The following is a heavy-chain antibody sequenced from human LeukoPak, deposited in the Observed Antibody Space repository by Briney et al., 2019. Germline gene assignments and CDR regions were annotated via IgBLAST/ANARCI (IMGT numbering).Heavy chain of an antibody. V-gene: IGHV3-21*01. CDR3: ARTHYYDSSLRENWFDP. CDR1: GFTFSSYS. CDR2: ISSSSSYI. Sequence: GGSLRLSCAASGFTFSSYSMNWVRQAPGKGLEWVSSISSSSSYIYYADSVKGRFTISRDNAKNSLYLQMNSLRAEDTAVYYCARTHYYDSSLRENWFDPWGQGTLVTVSS. J-gene: IGHJ5*02. D-gene: IGHD3-22*01.